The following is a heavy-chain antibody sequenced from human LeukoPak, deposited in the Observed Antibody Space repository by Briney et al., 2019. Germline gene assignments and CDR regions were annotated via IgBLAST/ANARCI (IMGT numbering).Heavy chain of an antibody. D-gene: IGHD3-3*01. J-gene: IGHJ4*02. CDR2: IKQDGSEK. CDR1: GFTFSSYA. V-gene: IGHV3-7*01. CDR3: ARVSAGYDFWSGYPKAPYFDY. Sequence: PGGSLRLSCAASGFTFSSYAMSWVRQAPGKGLEWVANIKQDGSEKYYVDSVKGRFTISRDNAKNSLYLQMNSLRAEDTAVYYCARVSAGYDFWSGYPKAPYFDYWGQGTLVTVSS.